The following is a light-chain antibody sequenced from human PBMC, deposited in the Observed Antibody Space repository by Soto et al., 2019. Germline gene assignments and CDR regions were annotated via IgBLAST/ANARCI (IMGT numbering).Light chain of an antibody. J-gene: IGLJ1*01. CDR2: GNI. CDR1: SSNIGAGYD. CDR3: QSYDSTLSARYV. V-gene: IGLV1-40*01. Sequence: QSVLTQPPSVSGGPGQRVTMSCTGSSSNIGAGYDVHWYQQRPGTAPKLLIFGNINRPSGVPDRFSGSKSGTSASLAITGLQAEDEGDYYCQSYDSTLSARYVFGTGTKVTVL.